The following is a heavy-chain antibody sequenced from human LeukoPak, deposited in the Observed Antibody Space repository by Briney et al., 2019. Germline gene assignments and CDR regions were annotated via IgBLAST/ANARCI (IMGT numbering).Heavy chain of an antibody. D-gene: IGHD3-3*01. V-gene: IGHV3-11*01. Sequence: GGSLRLSCAASGFTFSDYYMSWIRQAPGKGLEWVSYITSSGDTIYYADSVKGRFTISRDNANNSVYLQMNSLRAEDTAMYYWGREVFLLSGVVFVGGGFDPGGREPGVTFPS. CDR2: ITSSGDTI. CDR1: GFTFSDYY. CDR3: GREVFLLSGVVFVGGGFDP. J-gene: IGHJ5*02.